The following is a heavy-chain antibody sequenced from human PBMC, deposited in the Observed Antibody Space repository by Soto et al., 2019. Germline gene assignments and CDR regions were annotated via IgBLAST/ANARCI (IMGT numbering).Heavy chain of an antibody. J-gene: IGHJ6*02. CDR1: GYTFTSYD. Sequence: GASVKVSCKASGYTFTSYDINWVRQATGQGLEWMGWMNPNSGNTGYAQKFQGRVTMTRNTSISTAYMELSSLRSEATAVYYRASAPYYDFWSGEYRYYYYGMGCRGRGTRVAVSS. D-gene: IGHD3-3*01. CDR3: ASAPYYDFWSGEYRYYYYGMGC. V-gene: IGHV1-8*01. CDR2: MNPNSGNT.